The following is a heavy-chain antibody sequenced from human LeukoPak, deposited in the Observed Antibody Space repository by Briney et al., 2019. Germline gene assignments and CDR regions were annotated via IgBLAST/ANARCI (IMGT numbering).Heavy chain of an antibody. D-gene: IGHD6-19*01. Sequence: GGSLRLSCAVSGLTFSSSWMDWVRQAPGKGLEWVASINPDGNKKYSADSVKGRFTISRDNAENSLYLQMNSLRAEDTALYYCAKDSDSGIAVAGDLGYWGQGTLVTVSS. J-gene: IGHJ4*02. V-gene: IGHV3-7*03. CDR3: AKDSDSGIAVAGDLGY. CDR1: GLTFSSSW. CDR2: INPDGNKK.